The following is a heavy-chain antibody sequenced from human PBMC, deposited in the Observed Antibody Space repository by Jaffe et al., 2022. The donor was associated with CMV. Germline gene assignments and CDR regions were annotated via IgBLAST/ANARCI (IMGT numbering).Heavy chain of an antibody. Sequence: EVQLVETGGGLIQPGGSLRLSCAASGFTVSSNYMSWVRQAPGKGLEWVSVIYSGGSTYYADSVKGRFTISRDNSKNTLYLQMNSLRAEDTAVYYCARFGLGNYYGMDVWGQGTTVTVSS. J-gene: IGHJ6*02. CDR1: GFTVSSNY. D-gene: IGHD3-16*01. CDR2: IYSGGST. V-gene: IGHV3-53*02. CDR3: ARFGLGNYYGMDV.